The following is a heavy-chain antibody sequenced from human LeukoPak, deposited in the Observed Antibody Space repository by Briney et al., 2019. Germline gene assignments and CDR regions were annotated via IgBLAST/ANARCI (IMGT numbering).Heavy chain of an antibody. CDR2: IYYSGST. CDR1: GGSISSYY. Sequence: SETLSLTCTVSGGSISSYYWSWIRQPPEKGLEWIGYIYYSGSTNYNPSLKSRVTISVDTSKNQFSLKLSSVTAADTAVYYCARHNGGRFDYWGQGTLVTVSS. J-gene: IGHJ4*02. V-gene: IGHV4-59*08. CDR3: ARHNGGRFDY. D-gene: IGHD3-16*01.